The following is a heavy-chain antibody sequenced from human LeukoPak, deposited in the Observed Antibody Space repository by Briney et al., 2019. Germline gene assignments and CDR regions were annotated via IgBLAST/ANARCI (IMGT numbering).Heavy chain of an antibody. V-gene: IGHV3-48*03. CDR3: ARGGVLTAAGTDY. CDR1: GFTFSSYE. CDR2: ISSSGSTI. D-gene: IGHD6-13*01. J-gene: IGHJ4*02. Sequence: GGSLRLSRAASGFTFSSYEMNWVRQAPGKGLEWVSYISSSGSTIYYADSVKGRFTISRDNAKNSLYLQMNSLRAEDTAVYYCARGGVLTAAGTDYWGQGTLVTVSS.